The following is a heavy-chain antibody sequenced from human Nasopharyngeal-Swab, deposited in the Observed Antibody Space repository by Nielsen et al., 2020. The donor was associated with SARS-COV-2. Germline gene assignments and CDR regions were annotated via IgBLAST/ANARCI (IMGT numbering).Heavy chain of an antibody. CDR3: AKPFHHTTGDFWDHWYVDL. V-gene: IGHV3-23*01. CDR1: GFTFSTYD. J-gene: IGHJ2*01. CDR2: ISGSGSST. D-gene: IGHD2-8*01. Sequence: GASLKISCAASGFTFSTYDMSWVRQAPGKGLEWVSAISGSGSSTYYADSVKGRITISREKSKNTLYLQMNTLRAEDTAVYYCAKPFHHTTGDFWDHWYVDLWGRGTLVTVSS.